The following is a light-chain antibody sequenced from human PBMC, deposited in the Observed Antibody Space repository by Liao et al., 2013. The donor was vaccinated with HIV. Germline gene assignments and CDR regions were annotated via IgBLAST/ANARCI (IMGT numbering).Light chain of an antibody. Sequence: SYVLTQPPSVSVAPGKTARITCGGNNIGSKSVHWYQQKPGQAPVLVIYYDSDRPSGIPERFSGSNSGNTATLTISGTQAMDEADYYCQAWDSNTVVFGGRTKLTVL. CDR2: YDS. J-gene: IGLJ2*01. CDR1: NIGSKS. V-gene: IGLV3-21*01. CDR3: QAWDSNTVV.